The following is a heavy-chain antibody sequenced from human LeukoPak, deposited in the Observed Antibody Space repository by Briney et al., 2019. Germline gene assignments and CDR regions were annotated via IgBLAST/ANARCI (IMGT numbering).Heavy chain of an antibody. V-gene: IGHV4-34*01. Sequence: GSLRLSCAASGFTFRSYAMSWVRQPPGKGLEWIGEINHSGSTNYNPSLKSRVTISVDTSKNQFSLKLSSVTAADTAVYYCARRSSGWYSPPFDYWGQGTLVTVSS. J-gene: IGHJ4*02. D-gene: IGHD6-19*01. CDR3: ARRSSGWYSPPFDY. CDR2: INHSGST. CDR1: GFTFRSYA.